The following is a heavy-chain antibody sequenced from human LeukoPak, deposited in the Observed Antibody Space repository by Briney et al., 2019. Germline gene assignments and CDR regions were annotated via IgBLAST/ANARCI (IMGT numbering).Heavy chain of an antibody. CDR1: GYSISSGYY. CDR3: ARDHFTCSSTSCYSIARPRQYYYYGMDV. D-gene: IGHD2-2*02. V-gene: IGHV4-38-2*02. CDR2: VYHSGGT. J-gene: IGHJ6*02. Sequence: SETLSLTCAVSGYSISSGYYWGWIRQPPGKGLEWIGRVYHSGGTYYNPSLKSRVTMSVDTSKNQFSLKLSSVTAADTAVYYCARDHFTCSSTSCYSIARPRQYYYYGMDVWGQGTTVTVSS.